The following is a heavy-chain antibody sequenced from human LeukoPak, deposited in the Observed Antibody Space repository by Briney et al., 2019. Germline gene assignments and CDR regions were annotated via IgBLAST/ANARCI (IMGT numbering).Heavy chain of an antibody. CDR3: ARETVPGGFSYGSLDY. CDR1: GFTFRSYS. Sequence: GGSLRLSCAVSGFTFRSYSMNWVRQAPGKGLEWVSYISNSGSNIYYADSVKGRFTISRDNAKSSLDLQMNSLRDEDTAAYYCARETVPGGFSYGSLDYWGQGTLVTVSS. J-gene: IGHJ4*02. CDR2: ISNSGSNI. V-gene: IGHV3-48*02. D-gene: IGHD5-18*01.